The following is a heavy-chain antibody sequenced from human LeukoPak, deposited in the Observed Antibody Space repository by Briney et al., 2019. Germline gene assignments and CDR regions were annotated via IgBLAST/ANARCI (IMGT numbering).Heavy chain of an antibody. V-gene: IGHV3-23*01. CDR1: GFTFSSYA. CDR3: AISRSTYYYGSGNSMDV. Sequence: GGSLRLSCAASGFTFSSYAMSWVRQAPGKGLEWVSAISGSGGSTYYADSVKGRFTISRDNSKNTLYLQMNSLRAEDTAVYYCAISRSTYYYGSGNSMDVWGQGTTVTVSS. CDR2: ISGSGGST. D-gene: IGHD3-10*01. J-gene: IGHJ6*02.